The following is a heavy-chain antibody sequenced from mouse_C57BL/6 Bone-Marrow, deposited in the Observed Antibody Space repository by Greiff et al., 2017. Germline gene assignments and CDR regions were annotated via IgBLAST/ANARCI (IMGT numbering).Heavy chain of an antibody. D-gene: IGHD2-4*01. J-gene: IGHJ3*01. CDR1: GYTFTSYW. CDR3: ARDDYSWFAY. CDR2: IDPSDSYT. Sequence: VQLQQSGAELVMPGASVKLSCKASGYTFTSYWMHWVKQRPGQGLEWIGEIDPSDSYTNYNQKFKGKSTLTVDKSSSTAYMQLSSLTSEDSAVYYCARDDYSWFAYWGQGTLVTVSA. V-gene: IGHV1-69*01.